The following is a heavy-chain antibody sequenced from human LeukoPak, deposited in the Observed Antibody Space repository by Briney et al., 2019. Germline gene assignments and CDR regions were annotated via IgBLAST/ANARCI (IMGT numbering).Heavy chain of an antibody. CDR2: IYYSGST. V-gene: IGHV4-59*01. J-gene: IGHJ6*02. D-gene: IGHD5-24*01. CDR1: GVSISSYY. CDR3: ARGSRDGYNYYYYYGMDV. Sequence: PSETLSLTCTVSGVSISSYYWSWVRQPPGKGLEWIGYIYYSGSTNYNPSLKSRVTISVDTSKNQFSLKLSSVTAADTAAYYCARGSRDGYNYYYYYGMDVWGQGTTVTVSS.